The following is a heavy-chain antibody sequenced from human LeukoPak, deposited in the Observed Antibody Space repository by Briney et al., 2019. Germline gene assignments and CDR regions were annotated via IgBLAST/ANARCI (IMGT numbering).Heavy chain of an antibody. D-gene: IGHD4-23*01. V-gene: IGHV4-34*01. CDR2: INHSGST. CDR3: ARHGDGGPAEYFRH. CDR1: GASISGYH. J-gene: IGHJ1*01. Sequence: SETLSLTCTVSGASISGYHWTWIRQPPGKGLEWIGEINHSGSTNYNPSLKSRVTLSVDTSKNQFSLNLSSVTAADTAVYYCARHGDGGPAEYFRHWGQGTLVTVSS.